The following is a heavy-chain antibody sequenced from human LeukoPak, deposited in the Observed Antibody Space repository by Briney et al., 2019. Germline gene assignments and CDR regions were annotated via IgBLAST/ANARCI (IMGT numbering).Heavy chain of an antibody. CDR2: ISYDGSNK. J-gene: IGHJ3*02. CDR1: GFTFSSYG. CDR3: AKDQGPFYGSGIYDDAFDI. Sequence: GRSLRLSCAASGFTFSSYGMHWVRQAPGKGLEWVAVISYDGSNKYYADSVKGRFTISRDNSKNTLYLQMNSLRAEDTAVYYCAKDQGPFYGSGIYDDAFDIWGQGTMVTVSS. V-gene: IGHV3-30*18. D-gene: IGHD3-10*01.